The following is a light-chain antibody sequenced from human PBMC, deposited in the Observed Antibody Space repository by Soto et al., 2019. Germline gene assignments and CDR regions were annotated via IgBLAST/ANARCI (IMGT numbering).Light chain of an antibody. J-gene: IGKJ1*01. CDR1: QSVSSSD. CDR3: QQYGGSGKA. CDR2: GAS. Sequence: ENVLTQSPGTLSLSPGERATLSCRASQSVSSSDLAWYQQKPGRAPRLLIYGASSRATGIPDRFSGSGSGTDFTLTISRLEPEDFAVYYCQQYGGSGKAFGQGTKVDIK. V-gene: IGKV3-20*01.